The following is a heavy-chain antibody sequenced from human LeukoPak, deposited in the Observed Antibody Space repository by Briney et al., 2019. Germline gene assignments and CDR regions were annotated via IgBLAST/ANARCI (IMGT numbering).Heavy chain of an antibody. CDR2: ISYDGSNK. J-gene: IGHJ4*02. CDR3: ANLLAVAGNDY. D-gene: IGHD6-19*01. CDR1: GFTFSSYG. Sequence: GGSLRLSCAASGFTFSSYGMHWVRQAPGKGLEWVAVISYDGSNKYYADSVKGRFTISRDNSKNTLYLQMNSLRAEDTAAYYCANLLAVAGNDYWGQGTLVTVSS. V-gene: IGHV3-30*18.